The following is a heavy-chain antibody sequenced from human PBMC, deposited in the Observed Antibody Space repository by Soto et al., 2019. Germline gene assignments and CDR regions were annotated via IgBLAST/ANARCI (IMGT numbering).Heavy chain of an antibody. D-gene: IGHD2-15*01. V-gene: IGHV3-23*01. CDR1: RFTFSNYV. Sequence: EVQLLESGGGLVQPGGSVRLSCAASRFTFSNYVMSWVRQARGKGLEWVSNINGDAGRTSYADSVKGRFTIFRDNSRSTLYLQMNSLRAEDTAVYHCTRGSHYHCSGNTCPEENWGQGTLVTVPS. J-gene: IGHJ4*02. CDR2: INGDAGRT. CDR3: TRGSHYHCSGNTCPEEN.